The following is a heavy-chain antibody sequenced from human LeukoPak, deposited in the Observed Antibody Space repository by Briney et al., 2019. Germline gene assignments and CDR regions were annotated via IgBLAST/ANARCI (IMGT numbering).Heavy chain of an antibody. J-gene: IGHJ4*02. D-gene: IGHD3-9*01. CDR2: INPNSGGT. CDR3: ARSQNVLRYFDWLFAY. Sequence: GASVKVSCKASGYTFTGYHMHWVRRAPGQGLEWMGRINPNSGGTNYAQKFQGRVTMTRDTSISTAYMELSRLRSDDTAVYYCARSQNVLRYFDWLFAYWGQGTLVTVSS. CDR1: GYTFTGYH. V-gene: IGHV1-2*06.